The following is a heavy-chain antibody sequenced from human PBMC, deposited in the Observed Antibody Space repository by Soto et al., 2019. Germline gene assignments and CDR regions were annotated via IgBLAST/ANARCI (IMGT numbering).Heavy chain of an antibody. D-gene: IGHD4-17*01. J-gene: IGHJ4*02. CDR2: ITDNGGRT. CDR3: AKERATTTAFDY. Sequence: GGSLRLSCAASGFTFSRDGMSWVRQAPGKGLEWVSLITDNGGRTYYADSVKGRFTISIXXXXXTXFXQXXXLRAXDTAVYYCAKERATTTAFDYWGQGALVTVSS. V-gene: IGHV3-23*01. CDR1: GFTFSRDG.